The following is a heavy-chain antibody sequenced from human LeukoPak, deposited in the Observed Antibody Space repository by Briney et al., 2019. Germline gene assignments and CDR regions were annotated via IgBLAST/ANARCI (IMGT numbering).Heavy chain of an antibody. J-gene: IGHJ5*02. CDR2: INPNSGGT. CDR1: GYTFTGYY. Sequence: ASVKVSCKASGYTFTGYYMHWERQAPGQGLEWMGWINPNSGGTNYAQKFQGRVTMTRDTSISTAYMELSRLRSDDTAVYYCARLGENGLLTGYFYPWGQGTLVTVSS. D-gene: IGHD3-9*01. CDR3: ARLGENGLLTGYFYP. V-gene: IGHV1-2*02.